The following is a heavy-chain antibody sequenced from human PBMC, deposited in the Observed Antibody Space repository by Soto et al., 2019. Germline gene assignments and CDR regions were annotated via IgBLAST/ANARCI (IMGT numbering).Heavy chain of an antibody. CDR1: GGSISSGGYS. V-gene: IGHV4-30-2*01. CDR2: LYYGGTT. Sequence: SETLSLTCAVSGGSISSGGYSWSWIRQPPGQGLEWIGYLYYGGTTYSNPSLKSRVSISGDWSKNQFSLKLNSVTAADTAVYYCARAFTSMGQFDYWGPGTLVTVSS. CDR3: ARAFTSMGQFDY. J-gene: IGHJ4*02. D-gene: IGHD5-18*01.